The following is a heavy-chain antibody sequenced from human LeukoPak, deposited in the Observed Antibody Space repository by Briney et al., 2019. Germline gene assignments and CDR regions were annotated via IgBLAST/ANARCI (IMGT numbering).Heavy chain of an antibody. V-gene: IGHV3-7*01. J-gene: IGHJ4*02. CDR1: GFTFSNYW. D-gene: IGHD2-15*01. CDR2: IKEDGSEK. CDR3: ARARNCSSGTCYKDY. Sequence: GGSLRLSCAASGFTFSNYWMSWVRQAPGKGLEWVANIKEDGSEKYYVDSVKGRFTISRDNARNSLYLQMNSLGAEDTAVYYCARARNCSSGTCYKDYWGQGTLVTVSS.